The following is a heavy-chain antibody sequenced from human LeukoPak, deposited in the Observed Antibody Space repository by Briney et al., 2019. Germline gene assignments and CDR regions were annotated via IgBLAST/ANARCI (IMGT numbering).Heavy chain of an antibody. V-gene: IGHV1-3*01. CDR2: INAGNGNT. CDR1: GYTFTGYY. CDR3: ARGHADGGRFDP. J-gene: IGHJ5*02. D-gene: IGHD3-16*01. Sequence: ASVKVSCKASGYTFTGYYMHWVRQAPGQRLEWMGWINAGNGNTKYSQEFQGRVTITRDTSTSTAYMELRSLRSDDTAVYYCARGHADGGRFDPWGQGTLVTVSS.